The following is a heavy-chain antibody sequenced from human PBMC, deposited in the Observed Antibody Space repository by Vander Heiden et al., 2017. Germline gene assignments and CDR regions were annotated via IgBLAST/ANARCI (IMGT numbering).Heavy chain of an antibody. CDR2: FSIFVSS. V-gene: IGHV4-61*01. CDR3: ARDYWGSLAY. D-gene: IGHD3-16*01. J-gene: IGHJ4*02. CDR1: GSSVSSDSYQ. Sequence: QVRLQESGPGLVKPSDTLSLTCTVSGSSVSSDSYQWSWIRQPPGKGLVWIGSFSIFVSSNHHPSLKSRATILVDTSTNQFSLKLTSLTAADTAVYYCARDYWGSLAYWGQGILVTVSS.